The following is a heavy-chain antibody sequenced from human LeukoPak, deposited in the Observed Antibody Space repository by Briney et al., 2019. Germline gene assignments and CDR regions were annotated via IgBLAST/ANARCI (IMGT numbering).Heavy chain of an antibody. CDR1: GFTFSSYA. CDR3: ARETLTTVTLGGDY. D-gene: IGHD4-17*01. J-gene: IGHJ4*02. Sequence: QPGRSLRLSCAASGFTFSSYAMHWVRQAPGKGLEWVAVISYDGSNKYYADSVKGRFTISRDNSKNTLYLQMNSLRAEDTAVYYCARETLTTVTLGGDYWGQGTLVTVSS. V-gene: IGHV3-30-3*01. CDR2: ISYDGSNK.